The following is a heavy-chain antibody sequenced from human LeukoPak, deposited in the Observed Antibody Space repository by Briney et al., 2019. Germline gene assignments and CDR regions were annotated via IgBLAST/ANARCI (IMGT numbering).Heavy chain of an antibody. CDR1: GGSISSGDYY. D-gene: IGHD3-9*01. J-gene: IGHJ3*02. V-gene: IGHV4-30-4*01. Sequence: SQTLSLTCTVSGGSISSGDYYWSWIRQPPGKGLEWIGHIYNSGSTNYNPSLKSRVTISVDTSKNQFSLKLSSVTAADTALYYCARGHYDILTGYYEYAFDIWGQGTMVTVSS. CDR3: ARGHYDILTGYYEYAFDI. CDR2: IYNSGST.